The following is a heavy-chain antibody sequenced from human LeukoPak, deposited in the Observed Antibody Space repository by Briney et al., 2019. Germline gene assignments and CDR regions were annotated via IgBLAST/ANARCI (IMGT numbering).Heavy chain of an antibody. V-gene: IGHV4-59*01. CDR3: ARDPLHYDFWSGYSNWFDP. J-gene: IGHJ5*02. CDR1: GGSISSYS. CDR2: IYYNGGT. D-gene: IGHD3-3*01. Sequence: SETLSLTCTVSGGSISSYSWSWIRQPPGQGLEWIGYIYYNGGTNYNPSLETRVTISVDTSKNQFSLRLRSVTAADTAVYYCARDPLHYDFWSGYSNWFDPWGQGTLVTVSS.